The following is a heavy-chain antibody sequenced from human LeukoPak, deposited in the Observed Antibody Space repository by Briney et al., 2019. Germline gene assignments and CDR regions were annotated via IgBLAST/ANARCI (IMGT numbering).Heavy chain of an antibody. Sequence: AGSLRLSCAASGFTFSSYWISWVRQAPGKWLEWVANIKQDGSEKYYGDSGKDRFTISRDNAKNSLYLQMNSLRAEDTAVYYCARDGMVRGVIGYYYYGMDVWGKGTTVTVSS. D-gene: IGHD3-10*01. J-gene: IGHJ6*04. V-gene: IGHV3-7*03. CDR3: ARDGMVRGVIGYYYYGMDV. CDR2: IKQDGSEK. CDR1: GFTFSSYW.